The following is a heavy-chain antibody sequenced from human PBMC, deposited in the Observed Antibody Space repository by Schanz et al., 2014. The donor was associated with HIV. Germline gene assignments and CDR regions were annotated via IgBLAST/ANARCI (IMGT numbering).Heavy chain of an antibody. V-gene: IGHV3-21*04. CDR3: ALSRPSGYGGSWYFDL. CDR1: GFTFSSYS. CDR2: ISGSSIT. J-gene: IGHJ2*01. D-gene: IGHD2-15*01. Sequence: EVQLVESGGGLVKPGGSLRLSCAASGFTFSSYSMNWVRQAPGKGLEWVSAISGSSITYSADSVKGRFTISRDNSKNTINLQRNSLRAEDTAVYYCALSRPSGYGGSWYFDLWGRGTLVAVSS.